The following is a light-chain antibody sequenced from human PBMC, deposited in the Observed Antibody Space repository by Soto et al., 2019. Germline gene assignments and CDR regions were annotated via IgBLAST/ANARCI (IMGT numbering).Light chain of an antibody. Sequence: QSLRTQTPSASGTPGQRFTMSCSGSISNIESNTVTWYQQLPGTAPKLVIYSNYDRPSGVPDRFSGSTYGTSASLVIRGLQSEDEADYYCAAWDDILNGYVFGGGTKVTVL. J-gene: IGLJ1*01. CDR3: AAWDDILNGYV. V-gene: IGLV1-44*01. CDR2: SNY. CDR1: ISNIESNT.